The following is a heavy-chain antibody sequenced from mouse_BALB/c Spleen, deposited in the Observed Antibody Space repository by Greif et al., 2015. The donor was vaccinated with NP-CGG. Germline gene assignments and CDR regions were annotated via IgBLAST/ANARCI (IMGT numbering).Heavy chain of an antibody. Sequence: EVKLMESGGDLVKPGGSLKLSCAASGFTFSSYGMSWVRQTPDKRLEWVATISSGGSYTYYPDSVKGRFTISRDNAKNTLYLQMSSLKSEDTAMYYCARHGNGHYYGYFFAYWGQGTLVTVSA. J-gene: IGHJ3*01. V-gene: IGHV5-6*01. CDR3: ARHGNGHYYGYFFAY. CDR1: GFTFSSYG. CDR2: ISSGGSYT. D-gene: IGHD1-2*01.